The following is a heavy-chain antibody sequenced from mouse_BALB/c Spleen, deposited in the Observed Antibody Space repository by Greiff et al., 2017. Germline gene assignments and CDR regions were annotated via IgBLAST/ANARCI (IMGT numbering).Heavy chain of an antibody. Sequence: EVKLQESGPGLVKPSQSLSLTCTVTGYSITSDYAWNWIRQFPGNKLEWMGYISYSGSTSYNPSLKSRISITRDTSKNQFFLQLNSVTTEDTATYYCAREGDWDDFDYWGQGTTPTVSS. CDR2: ISYSGST. CDR1: GYSITSDYA. D-gene: IGHD4-1*01. J-gene: IGHJ2*01. V-gene: IGHV3-2*02. CDR3: AREGDWDDFDY.